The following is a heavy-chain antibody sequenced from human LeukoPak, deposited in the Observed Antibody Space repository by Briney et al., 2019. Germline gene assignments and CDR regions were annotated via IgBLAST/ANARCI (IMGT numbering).Heavy chain of an antibody. V-gene: IGHV7-4-1*02. Sequence: GASVKVSCKASGYIFTGYYIHWVRQAPGQGLEWMGWINTNTGNPTYAQGFTGRFVFSLDTSVSTAYLQISSLKAEDTAVYYCARGSGGITIFGVVQFDYWGQGTLVTVSS. J-gene: IGHJ4*02. CDR2: INTNTGNP. CDR3: ARGSGGITIFGVVQFDY. D-gene: IGHD3-3*01. CDR1: GYIFTGYY.